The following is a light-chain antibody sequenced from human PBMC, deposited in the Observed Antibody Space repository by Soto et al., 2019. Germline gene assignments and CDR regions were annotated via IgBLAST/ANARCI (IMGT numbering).Light chain of an antibody. CDR3: QQYGSSPPT. Sequence: EIVLPQFPCTLSLSPGERATLSCRASQSVSSSYLAWYQQKPGQAPRLLIYGASSRATGIPDRFSGSGSGTDFTLTITRLEPEDFAVYYCQQYGSSPPTFGQGTKVDIK. J-gene: IGKJ1*01. CDR1: QSVSSSY. CDR2: GAS. V-gene: IGKV3-20*01.